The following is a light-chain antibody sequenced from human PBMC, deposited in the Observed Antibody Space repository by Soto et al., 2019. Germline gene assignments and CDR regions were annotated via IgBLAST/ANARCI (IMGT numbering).Light chain of an antibody. CDR1: SGSVSTSYY. J-gene: IGLJ3*02. CDR2: SSN. Sequence: QAVVTQEPSFSVSPGGTVTLTCGLSSGSVSTSYYPSWYQQTPGQAPRTLMHSSNTRSSGVPDRFSGSILGNKAALTITGAQADDAADYYCALYLGSGIWVFGGGTKLTVL. CDR3: ALYLGSGIWV. V-gene: IGLV8-61*01.